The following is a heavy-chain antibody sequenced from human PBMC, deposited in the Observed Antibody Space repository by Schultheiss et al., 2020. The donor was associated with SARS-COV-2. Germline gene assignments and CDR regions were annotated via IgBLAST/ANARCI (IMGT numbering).Heavy chain of an antibody. V-gene: IGHV4-34*01. CDR2: INHSGST. D-gene: IGHD5-12*01. Sequence: SQTLSLTCAVYGGSFSGYYWSWIRQPPGKGLEWIGEINHSGSTNYNPSLKIRVTISVDTSKNQFSLKLSSVTAADTAVYYCAVDIVAKIRYYYYGMDVWGQGTTVTV. CDR3: AVDIVAKIRYYYYGMDV. J-gene: IGHJ6*02. CDR1: GGSFSGYY.